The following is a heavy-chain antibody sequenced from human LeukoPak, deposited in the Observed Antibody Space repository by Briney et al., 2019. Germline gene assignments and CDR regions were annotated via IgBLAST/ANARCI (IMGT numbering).Heavy chain of an antibody. Sequence: PSETLSLSCGVYGGSFNGYYWSWIRQLPGKGLEWIGEISHSGNTNYNPSLKSRVTMSEDTSKNQFSLNLTSVTAADTAVYYCAGGNFYRSGGHPYHFHYWGQGTLVTVPT. CDR1: GGSFNGYY. CDR3: AGGNFYRSGGHPYHFHY. J-gene: IGHJ4*02. V-gene: IGHV4-34*01. CDR2: ISHSGNT. D-gene: IGHD2-15*01.